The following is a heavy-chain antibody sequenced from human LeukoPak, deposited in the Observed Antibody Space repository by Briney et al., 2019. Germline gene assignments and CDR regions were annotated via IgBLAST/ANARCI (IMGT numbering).Heavy chain of an antibody. Sequence: GGSLRLSCAASGFTFSSYWMSWVRQAPGKGLEWVANIKQDGSEKYYVDSVKGRFTISRDNAKNSLYLQMNSLRAEDTAAYYCARDLGGSYSSETWFDPWGQGTLVTVSS. CDR1: GFTFSSYW. D-gene: IGHD1-26*01. CDR2: IKQDGSEK. V-gene: IGHV3-7*01. J-gene: IGHJ5*02. CDR3: ARDLGGSYSSETWFDP.